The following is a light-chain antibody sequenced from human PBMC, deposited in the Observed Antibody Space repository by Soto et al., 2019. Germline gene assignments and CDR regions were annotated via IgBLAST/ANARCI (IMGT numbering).Light chain of an antibody. V-gene: IGKV3-15*01. J-gene: IGKJ1*01. CDR1: QRVNSY. Sequence: EIVLTQSPGTLSLSPGERATLSCRASQRVNSYLNWYQQRPGQSPRLLVYGASTRATGIPARFSGSGSGTEFTLTINSLQSEDFAVYYCQQYNNWWTFGQGTKVDIK. CDR3: QQYNNWWT. CDR2: GAS.